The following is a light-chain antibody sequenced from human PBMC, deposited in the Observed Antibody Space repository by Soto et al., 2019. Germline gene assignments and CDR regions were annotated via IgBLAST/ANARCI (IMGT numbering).Light chain of an antibody. J-gene: IGLJ1*01. Sequence: QSALTQPASVSGSPGQSITVSCTGSRSDVGSYDYVSWYQQYPGKAPKLLIYEVTNRPSGVSDRFSGSKSENTASLTISELQAEDEADYYCSSYSSSRRRFVFGTGTKLTVL. V-gene: IGLV2-14*01. CDR1: RSDVGSYDY. CDR3: SSYSSSRRRFV. CDR2: EVT.